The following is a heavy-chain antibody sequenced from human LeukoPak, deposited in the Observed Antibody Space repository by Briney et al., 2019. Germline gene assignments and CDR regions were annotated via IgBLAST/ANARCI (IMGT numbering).Heavy chain of an antibody. CDR2: ISSSGSTI. Sequence: GGSLRLSCAASGFTFSDYYMSWIRQAPGKGLEWVSYISSSGSTIYYADSVKGRFTISRDNAKNSLYLQMNSLRAEDTAVYYCARGPCCGGDCYSEAWFDPWGEGTLVTVSS. V-gene: IGHV3-11*01. CDR1: GFTFSDYY. J-gene: IGHJ5*02. CDR3: ARGPCCGGDCYSEAWFDP. D-gene: IGHD2-21*02.